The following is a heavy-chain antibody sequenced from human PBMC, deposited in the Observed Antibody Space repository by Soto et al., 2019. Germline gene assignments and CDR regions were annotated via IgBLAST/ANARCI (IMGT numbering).Heavy chain of an antibody. V-gene: IGHV4-34*01. CDR3: ASDGLGYCSGGSCYPRSQPFDY. J-gene: IGHJ4*02. Sequence: SETLSLTCSVYGGSFSGYYWSRIRQPPGKGLEWIGEINHSGSTNYNPSLKSRVTISVDTSENQFSLKLSSVTAADTAVYYCASDGLGYCSGGSCYPRSQPFDYWGQGTLVTVSS. D-gene: IGHD2-15*01. CDR1: GGSFSGYY. CDR2: INHSGST.